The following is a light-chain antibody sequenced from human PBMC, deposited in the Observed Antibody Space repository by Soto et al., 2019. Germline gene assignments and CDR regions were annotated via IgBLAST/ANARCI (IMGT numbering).Light chain of an antibody. J-gene: IGLJ2*01. Sequence: QSVLTQPPSASGAPGQRVTISCTGSSSNIGGGYDVHWYQQLPGTAPKLLIYGNSNRPSGVPDRSSGSKSGTSASLAITGLQAEDEADYYCQSYDSSLSGLDVVFGGGTKLTVL. CDR2: GNS. CDR1: SSNIGGGYD. V-gene: IGLV1-40*01. CDR3: QSYDSSLSGLDVV.